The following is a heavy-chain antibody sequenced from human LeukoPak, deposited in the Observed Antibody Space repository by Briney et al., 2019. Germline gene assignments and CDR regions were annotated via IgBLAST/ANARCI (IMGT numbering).Heavy chain of an antibody. D-gene: IGHD6-19*01. CDR2: IVVGSGNT. CDR3: AAFWTVAGISYFDY. Sequence: GASVKVSCKASGFTFTSSAMQWVRQARGQRLEWIGWIVVGSGNTNYAQKFQERVTITRDMSTSTAYMELSSLRSEDTAVYYCAAFWTVAGISYFDYWGQGTLVTVSS. CDR1: GFTFTSSA. J-gene: IGHJ4*02. V-gene: IGHV1-58*02.